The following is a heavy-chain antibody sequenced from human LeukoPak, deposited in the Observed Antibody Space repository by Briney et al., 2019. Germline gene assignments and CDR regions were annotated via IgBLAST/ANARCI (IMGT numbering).Heavy chain of an antibody. J-gene: IGHJ4*02. CDR1: GFTFSNYA. V-gene: IGHV3-23*01. CDR2: ISNRGGSI. CDR3: AKSMAGYCDSPIDS. D-gene: IGHD2-2*01. Sequence: PGGSLRLSCAASGFTFSNYAMNWVRQAPGRGLGWVSAISNRGGSISYADHVKRRFTISRDNSKNTLYLQMNSLRAEDTAVYYCAKSMAGYCDSPIDSWGQGTLVTVSS.